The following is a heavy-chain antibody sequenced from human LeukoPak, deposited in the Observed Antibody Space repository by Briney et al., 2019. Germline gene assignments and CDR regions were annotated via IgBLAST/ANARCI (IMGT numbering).Heavy chain of an antibody. CDR1: GGSISSSSYY. J-gene: IGHJ4*02. V-gene: IGHV4-39*07. Sequence: SETLSLTCTVSGGSISSSSYYWGWIRQPPGKGLEWIGSIYYSGSTYYNPCLKSRVTISVETTKNKFSLKLSSVTAADTAVYYCARVGYDFWSGYCDYWGQGTLVTVSS. CDR3: ARVGYDFWSGYCDY. D-gene: IGHD3-3*01. CDR2: IYYSGST.